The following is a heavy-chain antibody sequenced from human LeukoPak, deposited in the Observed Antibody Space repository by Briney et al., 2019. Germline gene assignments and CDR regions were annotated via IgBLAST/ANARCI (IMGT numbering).Heavy chain of an antibody. D-gene: IGHD3-3*01. J-gene: IGHJ4*02. Sequence: TSATLSLTCTVSGGSISSYYWSWVRQPAGKGLEWIGRIYTSGSTNYNPSLKSRVTMSVDTSKNQFSLKLSSVTAADTAVYYCASTPIGDDFWSGYYRGFDYWGQGTLVTVSS. V-gene: IGHV4-4*07. CDR2: IYTSGST. CDR1: GGSISSYY. CDR3: ASTPIGDDFWSGYYRGFDY.